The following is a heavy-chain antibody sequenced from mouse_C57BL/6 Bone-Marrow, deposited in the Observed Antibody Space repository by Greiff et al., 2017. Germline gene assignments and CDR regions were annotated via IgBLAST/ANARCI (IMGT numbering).Heavy chain of an antibody. V-gene: IGHV1-54*01. J-gene: IGHJ2*01. Sequence: QVQLQQSGGELVRPGTSVKVSCKASGYAFTNYLIEWVKQRPGQGLEWIGLIYPGSGDVKYNEKFKGKAPLTADKSSSTAYMQLSSLTSEDSAVYFCVRQGRDYWGQGTTLTVSS. CDR1: GYAFTNYL. CDR2: IYPGSGDV. D-gene: IGHD3-3*01. CDR3: VRQGRDY.